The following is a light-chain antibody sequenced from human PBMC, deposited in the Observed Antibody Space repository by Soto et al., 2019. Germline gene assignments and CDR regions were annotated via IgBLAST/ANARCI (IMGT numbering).Light chain of an antibody. CDR2: GAS. CDR3: QQYGTSRT. Sequence: EIVLTQSPGTLSLSPGERATLFCRASQSVSNKFLAWYQQKPGQAPRLLIYGASSRATGIPDRFSGSGSGTDFTLTISRLEPEDFAMYYCQQYGTSRTFGQGTKVESK. CDR1: QSVSNKF. J-gene: IGKJ1*01. V-gene: IGKV3-20*01.